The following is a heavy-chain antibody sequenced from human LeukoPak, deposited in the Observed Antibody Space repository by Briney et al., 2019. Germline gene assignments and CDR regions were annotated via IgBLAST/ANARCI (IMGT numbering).Heavy chain of an antibody. CDR1: GGSISSGGYY. D-gene: IGHD3-3*01. CDR2: IYHSGST. CDR3: ARDDWSGLVRRAFDI. Sequence: SSETLSPTCTVSGGSISSGGYYWNWIRQPPGKGLEWIGYIYHSGSTYYNPSLKSRVTISVDRSKNQFSLKLSSVTAADTAVYYCARDDWSGLVRRAFDIWGQGTMVTVSS. V-gene: IGHV4-30-2*01. J-gene: IGHJ3*02.